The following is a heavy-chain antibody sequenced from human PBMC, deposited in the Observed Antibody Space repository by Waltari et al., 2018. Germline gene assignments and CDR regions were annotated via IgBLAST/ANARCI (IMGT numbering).Heavy chain of an antibody. V-gene: IGHV3-30*02. CDR2: IRYDGSNK. Sequence: QVQLVESGGGVVQPGGSLRLSCAASGFTFSSYGMPWVRQAPGKGLEWVAFIRYDGSNKYYADSVKGRFTISRDNSKNTLYLQMNSLRAEDTAVYYCAKFTMVQGESDAFDIWGQGTMVTVSS. J-gene: IGHJ3*02. D-gene: IGHD3-10*01. CDR3: AKFTMVQGESDAFDI. CDR1: GFTFSSYG.